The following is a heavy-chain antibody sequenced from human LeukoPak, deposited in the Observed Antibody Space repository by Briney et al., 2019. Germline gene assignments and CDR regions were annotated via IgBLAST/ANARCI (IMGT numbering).Heavy chain of an antibody. D-gene: IGHD1-26*01. J-gene: IGHJ5*02. V-gene: IGHV3-23*01. CDR2: ISGSGGST. CDR3: ARDSAAVGANQFRWFDP. CDR1: GFTFSSYG. Sequence: PGGTLRLSCAASGFTFSSYGMNWVRQAPGKGLEWVSTISGSGGSTYYADSVKGRFSISRDNSKNTLYLQMNSLRAEDTAVYYCARDSAAVGANQFRWFDPWGQGTLVTVSS.